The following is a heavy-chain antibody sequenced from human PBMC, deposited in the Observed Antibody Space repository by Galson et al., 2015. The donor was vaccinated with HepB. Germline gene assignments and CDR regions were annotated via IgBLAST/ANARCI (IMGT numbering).Heavy chain of an antibody. Sequence: SLRLSCAASGFTFSSYAMHWVRQAPGKGLEWVAVISYDGSNKYYADSVKGRFTISRDNSKNTLYLQMNSLRAEDTAVYYCARGSYGSGSYYNVYWGQGTLVTVSS. D-gene: IGHD3-10*01. J-gene: IGHJ4*02. CDR2: ISYDGSNK. V-gene: IGHV3-30*04. CDR3: ARGSYGSGSYYNVY. CDR1: GFTFSSYA.